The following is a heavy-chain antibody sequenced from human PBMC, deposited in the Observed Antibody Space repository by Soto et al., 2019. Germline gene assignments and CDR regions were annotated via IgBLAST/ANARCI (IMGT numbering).Heavy chain of an antibody. Sequence: GGSLRLSCAASGFTFSSYGMHWVRQAPGKGLEWVAVIWYDGSNKYYADSVKGRFTISRDNAKNSLYLQMNSLRAEDTAVYYCAREIVVARGASYFDYWGPGTLVTVSS. D-gene: IGHD2-2*01. V-gene: IGHV3-33*01. CDR2: IWYDGSNK. J-gene: IGHJ4*02. CDR3: AREIVVARGASYFDY. CDR1: GFTFSSYG.